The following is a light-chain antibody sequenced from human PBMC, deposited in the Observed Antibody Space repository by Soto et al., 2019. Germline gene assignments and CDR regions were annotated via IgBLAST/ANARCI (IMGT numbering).Light chain of an antibody. Sequence: QSALTQPASVSGSPGQSITISCTGTSSDVGGYNYVSWYQQHPGKAPNLVIYDVSNRPSGVSNRFSGSKSGNTASLTISGLQAEDEADYYCSSYTRSKPLVLGGGTKLTVL. CDR1: SSDVGGYNY. CDR3: SSYTRSKPLV. J-gene: IGLJ2*01. V-gene: IGLV2-14*03. CDR2: DVS.